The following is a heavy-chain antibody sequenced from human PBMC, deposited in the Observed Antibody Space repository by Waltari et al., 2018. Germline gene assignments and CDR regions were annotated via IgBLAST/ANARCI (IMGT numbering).Heavy chain of an antibody. Sequence: QVQLQESGPGLVKPSETLSLTCTVSGGSISSHYWSWIRQPPGKGLEWIGYIYYRGSTNYNPSLKSRGTISVDTSKNQFSLKLSSVTAADTAVYYCARDPTMIDGGGDAFDIWGQGTMVTVSS. CDR3: ARDPTMIDGGGDAFDI. D-gene: IGHD3-22*01. CDR2: IYYRGST. J-gene: IGHJ3*02. CDR1: GGSISSHY. V-gene: IGHV4-59*11.